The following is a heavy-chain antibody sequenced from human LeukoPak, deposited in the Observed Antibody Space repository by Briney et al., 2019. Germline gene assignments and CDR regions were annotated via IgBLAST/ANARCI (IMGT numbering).Heavy chain of an antibody. CDR1: GGSFSGYY. Sequence: PSETLSLTCAVYGGSFSGYYWSWIRQPPGKALEWIGEINHSGSTTYNPSLKSRVIISADTSKNQFSLKLSSVTAADTAVYYCARGRKYTSGYRVTELGSGYSDYWGQGTLVTVSS. CDR2: INHSGST. D-gene: IGHD5-18*01. J-gene: IGHJ4*02. CDR3: ARGRKYTSGYRVTELGSGYSDY. V-gene: IGHV4-34*01.